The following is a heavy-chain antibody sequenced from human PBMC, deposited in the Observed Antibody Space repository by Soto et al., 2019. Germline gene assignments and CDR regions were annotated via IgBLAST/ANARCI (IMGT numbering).Heavy chain of an antibody. V-gene: IGHV2-26*01. CDR2: IFSNDEK. CDR3: ARILVNYYYYGMDV. J-gene: IGHJ6*02. D-gene: IGHD2-21*01. Sequence: QVTLKASGPVLVKPTETLTLTCTASGFSLSNARMGVSWIRQPPGKALEWLAHIFSNDEKSYSTSLKSKLTISKYTYQSQVVLTMTNIDPVDTATYYCARILVNYYYYGMDVWGQGTTVTVSS. CDR1: GFSLSNARMG.